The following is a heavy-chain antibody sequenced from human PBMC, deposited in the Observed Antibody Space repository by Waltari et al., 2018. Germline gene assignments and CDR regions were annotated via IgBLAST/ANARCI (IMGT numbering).Heavy chain of an antibody. J-gene: IGHJ4*02. CDR3: ARTHYNSGIGRDH. V-gene: IGHV4-59*01. Sequence: QVQLQESGPGLVKPSETLSLTCAVSGDSISTYYWSWIRQPPGKGLEWIGHVSCGGRTNYSPSLKSRVTISGDTSKNQFSLKLNAVTAADTAVYYCARTHYNSGIGRDHWGQGTLVTVSS. CDR1: GDSISTYY. CDR2: VSCGGRT. D-gene: IGHD3-10*01.